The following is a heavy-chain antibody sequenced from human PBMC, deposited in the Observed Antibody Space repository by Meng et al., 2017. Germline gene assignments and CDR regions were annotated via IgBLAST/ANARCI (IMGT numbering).Heavy chain of an antibody. D-gene: IGHD3-22*01. J-gene: IGHJ6*02. V-gene: IGHV4-59*01. Sequence: GSLRLSCTVSGGSISSYYWSWIRQPPGKGLEWIGYIYYSGSTNYNPSLKSRVTISVDTSKNQFSLKLSSVTAADTAVYYCARSYYYYDSSGYYYYYYGMDVWGQGTTVTVSS. CDR2: IYYSGST. CDR3: ARSYYYYDSSGYYYYYYGMDV. CDR1: GGSISSYY.